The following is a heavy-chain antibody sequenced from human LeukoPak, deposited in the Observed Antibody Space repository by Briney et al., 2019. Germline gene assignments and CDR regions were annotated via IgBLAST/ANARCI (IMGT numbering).Heavy chain of an antibody. Sequence: SETLSLTCIVSGGSISSFYWSWVRQPAGKGLEWIGRIFASGSTDYDPSLKSRVTMSGDTSKNQFSLNLTSLTAADEAVYYCAGNRYCSSRSCQSFFDYWGQGSQVTVSS. CDR2: IFASGST. CDR3: AGNRYCSSRSCQSFFDY. V-gene: IGHV4-4*07. J-gene: IGHJ4*02. D-gene: IGHD2-2*01. CDR1: GGSISSFY.